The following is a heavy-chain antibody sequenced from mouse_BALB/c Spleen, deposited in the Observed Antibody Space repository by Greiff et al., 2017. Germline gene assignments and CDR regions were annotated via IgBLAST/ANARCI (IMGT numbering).Heavy chain of an antibody. CDR2: IYPGSGST. V-gene: IGHV1S22*01. CDR1: GYTFTSYW. D-gene: IGHD1-1*01. J-gene: IGHJ1*01. Sequence: LQQPGSELVRPGASVKLSCKASGYTFTSYWMHWVKQRHGQGLEWIGNIYPGSGSTNYDEKFKSKGTLTVDTSSSTAYMHLSSLTSEDSAVYYCTRYYGSSYWYFDVWGAGTTVTVSS. CDR3: TRYYGSSYWYFDV.